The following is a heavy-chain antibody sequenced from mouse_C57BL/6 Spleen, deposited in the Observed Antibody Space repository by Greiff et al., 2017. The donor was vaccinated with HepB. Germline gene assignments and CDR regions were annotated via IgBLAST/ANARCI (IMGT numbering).Heavy chain of an antibody. CDR2: IYPRDGST. CDR3: ARKGAYYYGSSYDSFAY. CDR1: GYTFTSYD. D-gene: IGHD1-1*01. Sequence: QVQLKESGPELVKPRASVKLSCKASGYTFTSYDINWVKQRPGQGLEWIGWIYPRDGSTKYNEKFKGKATLTVDTSSSTAYMELHSLTSEDSAVYFCARKGAYYYGSSYDSFAYWGQGTLVTVSA. J-gene: IGHJ3*01. V-gene: IGHV1-85*01.